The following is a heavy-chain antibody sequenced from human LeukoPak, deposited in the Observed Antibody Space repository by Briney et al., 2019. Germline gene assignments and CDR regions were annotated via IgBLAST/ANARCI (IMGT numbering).Heavy chain of an antibody. D-gene: IGHD2-15*01. CDR2: IYSGGST. J-gene: IGHJ3*02. V-gene: IGHV3-53*01. CDR1: GFTVSSNY. Sequence: GGSLGLSCAASGFTVSSNYMSWVRQAPGKGLEWVSVIYSGGSTYYADSVKGRFTISRDNSRNTLYLQMNSLRAEDTAVYFCALYCSGGSCYSIGGAFDIWGQGTLVTVSS. CDR3: ALYCSGGSCYSIGGAFDI.